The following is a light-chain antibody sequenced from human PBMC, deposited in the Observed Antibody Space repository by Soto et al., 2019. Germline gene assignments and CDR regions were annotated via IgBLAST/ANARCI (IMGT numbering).Light chain of an antibody. CDR3: QSYDNSLSGPYV. CDR1: SSDVGGYNY. CDR2: EVS. Sequence: QSALTQPASVSGSPGQSITISCTGTSSDVGGYNYVSWYQQHPGKAPKLMIYEVSNRPSGVPDRFSGSKSGTSASLAITGLQAEDEADYYCQSYDNSLSGPYVFGTGTKLTVL. J-gene: IGLJ1*01. V-gene: IGLV2-14*01.